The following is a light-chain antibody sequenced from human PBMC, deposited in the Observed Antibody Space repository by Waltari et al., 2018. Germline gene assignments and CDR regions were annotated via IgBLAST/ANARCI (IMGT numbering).Light chain of an antibody. CDR3: QQSYDTPRT. CDR1: HFLSTY. Sequence: DFHMTQSPSSLSASVGDRVTITCRASHFLSTYLNWYQQKPGKGPKLLIYAASTLQSGVPSRFSGSGSGKDFTFTISSLQLEDFATYYCQQSYDTPRTFGQGTKVEVK. CDR2: AAS. V-gene: IGKV1-39*01. J-gene: IGKJ1*01.